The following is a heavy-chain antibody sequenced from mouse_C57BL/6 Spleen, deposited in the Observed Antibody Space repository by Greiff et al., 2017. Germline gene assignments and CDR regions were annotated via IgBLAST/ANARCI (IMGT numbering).Heavy chain of an antibody. CDR2: INPYNGGT. CDR1: GYTFTDYY. Sequence: EVTLQESGPVLVKPGASVKMSCKASGYTFTDYYMNWVKQSHGKSLEWIGVINPYNGGTSYNQKFKGKATLTVDKSSSTAYMELNSLTSEDSAVYYCARSRGGSPDYWGQGTTLTVSS. CDR3: ARSRGGSPDY. D-gene: IGHD6-2*01. J-gene: IGHJ2*01. V-gene: IGHV1-19*01.